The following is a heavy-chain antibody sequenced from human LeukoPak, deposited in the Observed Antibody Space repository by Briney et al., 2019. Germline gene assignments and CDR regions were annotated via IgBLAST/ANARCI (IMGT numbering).Heavy chain of an antibody. CDR3: GRGGLRGYYFAS. CDR1: GFTFSSYS. V-gene: IGHV3-21*01. CDR2: ISSSSSYI. Sequence: TGGSLRLSCAASGFTFSSYSMNWVRQAPGKGLEWVSSISSSSSYIYYADSVKGRFTIPRDNAKNSLYLQMNSLRAEDTSVYYWGRGGLRGYYFASGGRGALVT. J-gene: IGHJ4*02. D-gene: IGHD3-16*01.